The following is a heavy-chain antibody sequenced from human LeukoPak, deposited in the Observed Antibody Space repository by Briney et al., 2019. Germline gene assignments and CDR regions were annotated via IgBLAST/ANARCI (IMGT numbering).Heavy chain of an antibody. J-gene: IGHJ4*02. CDR3: ARLEGYGSGSSFDY. CDR1: GGSISSYY. V-gene: IGHV4-59*08. Sequence: SETLSLTCTVSGGSISSYYWSWIRQPPGKGLEWIGYIYYSGSTNYNPSLKSRVTISVDTSKNQFSLKLSSVTAADTAVYYCARLEGYGSGSSFDYWGQGTLATVSS. CDR2: IYYSGST. D-gene: IGHD3-10*01.